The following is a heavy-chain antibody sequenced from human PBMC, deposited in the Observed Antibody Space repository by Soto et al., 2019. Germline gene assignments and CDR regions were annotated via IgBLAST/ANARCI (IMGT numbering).Heavy chain of an antibody. Sequence: PGGSLRLSCAASGFTFSNAWMSWVRQAPGKGLEWVGRIKSKTDGGTTDYAAPVKGRFTISRDDSKNTLYLQMNSLKTEDTAVYYCTSPGYDFWSGYWVSAADHDAFDIWGQGTMVTVSS. CDR1: GFTFSNAW. V-gene: IGHV3-15*01. D-gene: IGHD3-3*01. CDR2: IKSKTDGGTT. J-gene: IGHJ3*02. CDR3: TSPGYDFWSGYWVSAADHDAFDI.